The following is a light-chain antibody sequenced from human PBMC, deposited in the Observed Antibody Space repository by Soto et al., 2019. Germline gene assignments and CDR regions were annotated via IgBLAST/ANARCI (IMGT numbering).Light chain of an antibody. Sequence: QSALTQSPSASGSPGQSVTISCTGTKNDIGVYDFVSWYQHHPGKAPRLIIYEVVQRPSGVPDRFSGSKSGNTASLTVSGLQAADEADYFCKSYAGSNTYVLGSGTKV. CDR2: EVV. CDR3: KSYAGSNTYV. CDR1: KNDIGVYDF. J-gene: IGLJ1*01. V-gene: IGLV2-8*01.